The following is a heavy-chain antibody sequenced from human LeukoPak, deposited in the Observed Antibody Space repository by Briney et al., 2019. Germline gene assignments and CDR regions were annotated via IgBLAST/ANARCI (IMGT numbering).Heavy chain of an antibody. CDR3: ARECAEGYNDAFDI. V-gene: IGHV3-74*03. CDR1: GFTFSRYW. D-gene: IGHD5-24*01. Sequence: NPGGSLRLSCAASGFTFSRYWMHWVPQAPGKGPVWVARINSDGSNTANADSVKGRFTISRDNTKNTLILQMNSLRAEDTAVYYCARECAEGYNDAFDIRGQGTLVTVAP. J-gene: IGHJ3*02. CDR2: INSDGSNT.